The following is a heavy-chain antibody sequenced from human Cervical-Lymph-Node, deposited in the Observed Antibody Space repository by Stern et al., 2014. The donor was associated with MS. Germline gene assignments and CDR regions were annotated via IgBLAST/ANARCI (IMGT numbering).Heavy chain of an antibody. CDR2: INPSGGST. V-gene: IGHV1-46*01. CDR3: ARVRSGYSSSWSLGY. J-gene: IGHJ4*02. CDR1: GYTFTSYY. Sequence: VQLVESGAEVKKPGASVKVSCKASGYTFTSYYMHWVRQAPGQGLEWIGIINPSGGSTSYAQKFQGRVTMTRDTSTSTVYMELSSLRSEDTAVYYCARVRSGYSSSWSLGYWGQGTLVTVSS. D-gene: IGHD6-13*01.